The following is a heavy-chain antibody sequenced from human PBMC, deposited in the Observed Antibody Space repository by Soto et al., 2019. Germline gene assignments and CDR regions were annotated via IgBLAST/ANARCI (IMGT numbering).Heavy chain of an antibody. D-gene: IGHD6-13*01. CDR3: AREWSAAGHFYGMDV. J-gene: IGHJ6*02. CDR1: GYTFTSYD. V-gene: IGHV1-8*01. CDR2: MNTNSDDT. Sequence: ASVNVSCKTSGYTFTSYDINWLRQATAQGLEGVGWMNTNSDDTRSAQKFRGRLTLTRDKSMRAVYMKLSNLRPDDTAVYYCAREWSAAGHFYGMDVWGQGTTVTVSS.